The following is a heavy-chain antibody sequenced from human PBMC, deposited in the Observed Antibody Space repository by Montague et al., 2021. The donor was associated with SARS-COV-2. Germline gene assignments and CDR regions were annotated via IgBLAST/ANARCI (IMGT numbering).Heavy chain of an antibody. CDR2: IYRSGST. V-gene: IGHV4-61*02. J-gene: IGHJ6*02. CDR1: GXSIRSASYY. D-gene: IGHD4-17*01. Sequence: TLSLTCTVSGXSIRSASYYWCLIRQPAGKGLEWIGRIYRSGSTYYNPSLKSQVTMSVDTSKNQSVLQVSSVTAADTAVYYCARDYGDYAYYYGLDVWGQGTTVTVSS. CDR3: ARDYGDYAYYYGLDV.